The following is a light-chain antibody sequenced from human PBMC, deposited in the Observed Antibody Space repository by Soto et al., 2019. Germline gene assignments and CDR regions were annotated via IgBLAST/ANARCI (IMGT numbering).Light chain of an antibody. V-gene: IGKV3-20*01. Sequence: IVLTQSPGTLSLSPGDRATLSCRASQSVSSNYLGWYQQKPGQAPRLLLYGASSRAIGIPYRFSGIGSRTHFTLTISRLEPEDFAVYYCQQYDTSPPLPVGGGTKVEIK. CDR3: QQYDTSPPLP. J-gene: IGKJ4*01. CDR1: QSVSSNY. CDR2: GAS.